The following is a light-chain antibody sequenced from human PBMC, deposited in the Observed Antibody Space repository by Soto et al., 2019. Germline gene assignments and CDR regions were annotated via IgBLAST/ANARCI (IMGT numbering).Light chain of an antibody. V-gene: IGKV4-1*01. CDR1: QSVLYSSNNKNY. CDR2: WAS. CDR3: QQYYSTPLT. Sequence: DIVMTKSPESLAVSLGERATINCKSSQSVLYSSNNKNYLAWYQQKPGQPPKLLIYWASTRESGVPDRFSGSGSGTDFTPTISSLQAEDVAVYYCQQYYSTPLTFGGGTKVDIK. J-gene: IGKJ4*01.